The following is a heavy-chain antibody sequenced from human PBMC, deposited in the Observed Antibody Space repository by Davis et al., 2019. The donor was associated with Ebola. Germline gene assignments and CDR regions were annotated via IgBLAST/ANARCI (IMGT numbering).Heavy chain of an antibody. V-gene: IGHV4-39*07. D-gene: IGHD6-6*01. Sequence: SETLSLTCSVSGGSISSGTYYWGWVRQPPGMGLEWIGAIYYNGRTYYSSSLEGRVTILLATSKNQFSLKLRSVTAADTAVYFCARLSGLFSSSSGALYFDLWGRGTLVSVSS. CDR2: IYYNGRT. J-gene: IGHJ2*01. CDR3: ARLSGLFSSSSGALYFDL. CDR1: GGSISSGTYY.